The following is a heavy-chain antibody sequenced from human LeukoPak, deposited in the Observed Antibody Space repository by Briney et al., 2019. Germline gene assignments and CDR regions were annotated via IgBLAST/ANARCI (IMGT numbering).Heavy chain of an antibody. J-gene: IGHJ6*03. V-gene: IGHV4-59*01. D-gene: IGHD6-13*01. CDR3: ARLSIAAVYYMDV. Sequence: SETLSLTCTVSGGSISSYYWSWIRQPPGKGLEWIGYIYYSGSTNYNPSPKSRVTISVDTSKNQFSLKLSSVTAADTAVYYCARLSIAAVYYMDVWGKGTTVTVSS. CDR2: IYYSGST. CDR1: GGSISSYY.